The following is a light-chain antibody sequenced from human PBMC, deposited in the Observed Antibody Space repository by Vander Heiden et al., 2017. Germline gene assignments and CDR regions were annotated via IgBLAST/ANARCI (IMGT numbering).Light chain of an antibody. V-gene: IGKV1-39*01. J-gene: IGKJ3*01. CDR3: QQSYTRPRT. Sequence: DIQITQSPSSLSASVGDRVTITCRASQRISTNLNWYQQKAGKAPKLLISAASTLQSGVPSRFSGSNSGTEFTLTISDLQPDDCATFYCQQSYTRPRTFGPGTKVEIK. CDR1: QRISTN. CDR2: AAS.